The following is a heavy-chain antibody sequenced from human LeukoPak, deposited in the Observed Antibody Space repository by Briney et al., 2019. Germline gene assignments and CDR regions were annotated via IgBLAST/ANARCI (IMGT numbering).Heavy chain of an antibody. V-gene: IGHV5-51*01. CDR1: GYDFTNNW. J-gene: IGHJ3*02. CDR3: ARGPTLSRFDI. CDR2: IYPGDSDT. D-gene: IGHD3-16*01. Sequence: GESLKISCKGSGYDFTNNWIGWVRQMPGKGLEWMGIIYPGDSDTRYSPSFQGQVTISADKSISTAYLQWSGLKASDTAMYYCARGPTLSRFDIWGQGTMVTVSS.